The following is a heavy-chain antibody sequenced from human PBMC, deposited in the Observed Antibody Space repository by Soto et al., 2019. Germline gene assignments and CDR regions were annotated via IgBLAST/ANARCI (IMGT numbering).Heavy chain of an antibody. CDR3: ARDNPPLGY. CDR2: ISAYNGNT. Sequence: ASVKASFNASGYTFTSYGSSWVRQAPGQGLEWMGWISAYNGNTNYAQKLQGRVTMTTDTSTSTAYMELRSLRSDDTAVYYCARDNPPLGYWGQGTLVTVSS. J-gene: IGHJ4*02. V-gene: IGHV1-18*01. CDR1: GYTFTSYG.